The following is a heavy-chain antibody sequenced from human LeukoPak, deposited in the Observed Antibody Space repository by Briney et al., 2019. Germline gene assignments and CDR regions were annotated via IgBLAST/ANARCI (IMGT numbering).Heavy chain of an antibody. D-gene: IGHD2-15*01. CDR1: DFSITSGYY. CDR3: ARQGYPSHEYYYYMDV. J-gene: IGHJ6*03. V-gene: IGHV4-38-2*02. Sequence: ETLSLTCTVSDFSITSGYYWGWIRQPPGKGLEWIGNIYHSGNTYYNPSLNSRVTMSVDTSKNQFSLRLSSVTAADTAVYYCARQGYPSHEYYYYMDVWGKGATVTVSS. CDR2: IYHSGNT.